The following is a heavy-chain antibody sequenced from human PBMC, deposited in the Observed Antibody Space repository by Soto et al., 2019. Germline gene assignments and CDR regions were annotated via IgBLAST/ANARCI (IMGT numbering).Heavy chain of an antibody. D-gene: IGHD3-10*01. CDR3: AHNNYYGSGSVY. CDR1: GFSLNTRGVG. Sequence: QITLKESGPTLVKPTQTLTLTCAFSGFSLNTRGVGVGWIRQPPGKALEWLALIYWDNDKSYSPSLKSRLTITKDTPKNHVVLMMTDMDPVDTATYYCAHNNYYGSGSVYWGQGTLVTVSS. J-gene: IGHJ4*02. V-gene: IGHV2-5*02. CDR2: IYWDNDK.